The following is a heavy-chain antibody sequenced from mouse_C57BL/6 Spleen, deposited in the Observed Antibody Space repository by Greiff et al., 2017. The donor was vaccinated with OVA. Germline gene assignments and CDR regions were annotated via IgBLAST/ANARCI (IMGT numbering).Heavy chain of an antibody. J-gene: IGHJ2*01. CDR2: IYPESGST. V-gene: IGHV1-64*01. D-gene: IGHD2-14*01. Sequence: VQLQQSGAELVKPGASVKMSCKASGYTFTSYWMHWVKQRPGQGLEWIGMIYPESGSTNYNEKFKSKATLTVDKSSSTAYMQLSSLTSEDSAVYYCARDRDLGFDDWGQGTTVTVSS. CDR3: ARDRDLGFDD. CDR1: GYTFTSYW.